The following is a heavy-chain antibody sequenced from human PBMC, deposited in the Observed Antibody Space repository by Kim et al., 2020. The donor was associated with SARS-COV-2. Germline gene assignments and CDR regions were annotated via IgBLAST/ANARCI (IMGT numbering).Heavy chain of an antibody. CDR3: ARDMALYRHGRSDLIHFDY. Sequence: SVKVSCKASGDIFSSYAISWVRQAPGQGLEWMGGIISIYGTTKYAQKFQGRVPLTADDFTSTAHLEPSSLRSEKPAGYYCARDMALYRHGRSDLIHFDY. J-gene: IGHJ4*01. D-gene: IGHD2-2*02. CDR1: GDIFSSYA. CDR2: IISIYGTT. V-gene: IGHV1-69*13.